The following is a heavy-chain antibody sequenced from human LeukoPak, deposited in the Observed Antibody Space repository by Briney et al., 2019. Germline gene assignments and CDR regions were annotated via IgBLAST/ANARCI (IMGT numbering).Heavy chain of an antibody. CDR2: IKSKTDGGTT. CDR1: GFTFSNAW. V-gene: IGHV3-15*01. D-gene: IGHD5-12*01. CDR3: TTEYSGYDLIDY. Sequence: GGSLRLSCAASGFTFSNAWMSWVRQAAGKGLEWVGRIKSKTDGGTTDYAAPVKGRFTISRDDSKNTLYLQMNSLKTEDTAVYYCTTEYSGYDLIDYWGQGTLVTVSS. J-gene: IGHJ4*02.